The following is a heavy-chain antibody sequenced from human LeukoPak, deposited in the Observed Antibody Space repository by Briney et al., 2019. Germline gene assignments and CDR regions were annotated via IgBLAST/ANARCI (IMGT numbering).Heavy chain of an antibody. CDR3: AKGKNSGWFPFDY. J-gene: IGHJ4*02. CDR2: INWNGGST. CDR1: GFTFDDYG. D-gene: IGHD3-22*01. V-gene: IGHV3-20*04. Sequence: PGGSLRLSCAASGFTFDDYGLSWVRQAPGKGLEWVSGINWNGGSTGYADSVKGRFTISRDNAKKSLYLQMNSLRSEDMALYYCAKGKNSGWFPFDYWGQGTLVTVSS.